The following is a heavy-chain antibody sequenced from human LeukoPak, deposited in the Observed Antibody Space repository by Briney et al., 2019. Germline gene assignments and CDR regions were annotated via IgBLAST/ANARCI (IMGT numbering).Heavy chain of an antibody. CDR1: GYTFASYG. V-gene: IGHV1-18*04. CDR3: ARDGYCSGGSCYNSRYGMDV. D-gene: IGHD2-15*01. J-gene: IGHJ6*04. CDR2: ISAYSGNT. Sequence: ASVKVSCKASGYTFASYGITWVRQALGQGLEWMGWISAYSGNTDYAQKLQGRVTMTTDTSTSTAYMELRSLRSDDTAVYYCARDGYCSGGSCYNSRYGMDVWGKGTTVTVSS.